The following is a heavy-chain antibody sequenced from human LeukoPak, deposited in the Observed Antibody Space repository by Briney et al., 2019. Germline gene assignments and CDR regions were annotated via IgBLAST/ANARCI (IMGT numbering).Heavy chain of an antibody. D-gene: IGHD3-22*01. CDR2: IYYSGST. J-gene: IGHJ4*02. V-gene: IGHV4-39*07. Sequence: SETLSLTCTVSGGSIGSSSYYWGWIRQPPGKGLEWIGSIYYSGSTYYNPSLKSRVTISVDTSKNQFSLKLSSVTAADTAVYYCARGATMIVVVPEGYWGQGTLVTVSS. CDR3: ARGATMIVVVPEGY. CDR1: GGSIGSSSYY.